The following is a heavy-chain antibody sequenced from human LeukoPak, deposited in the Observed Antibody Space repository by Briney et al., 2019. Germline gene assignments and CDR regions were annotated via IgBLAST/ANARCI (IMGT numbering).Heavy chain of an antibody. Sequence: PGRSLRLSCAASGFTFRDYPMTWVPQAPGKGLEWVSNICSTAGHTHYADSVKGRFTISRDTSKSLLYLQMNSLRAEDTAIYYCAKYFSTSGNSGGRAFESWGQGALVTVSS. J-gene: IGHJ4*02. CDR2: ICSTAGHT. CDR3: AKYFSTSGNSGGRAFES. V-gene: IGHV3-23*01. D-gene: IGHD3-10*01. CDR1: GFTFRDYP.